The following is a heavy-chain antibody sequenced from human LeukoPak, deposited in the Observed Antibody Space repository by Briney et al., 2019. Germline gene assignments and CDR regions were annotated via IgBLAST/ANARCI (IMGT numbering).Heavy chain of an antibody. V-gene: IGHV3-30-3*01. CDR3: APKGRWLQLQSYFDY. D-gene: IGHD5-24*01. CDR2: ISYDGSNK. J-gene: IGHJ4*02. Sequence: GGSLRLSCAASGFTFSSYAMHGVRHAPGKGLEWVAVISYDGSNKYSADSVKGRFTISRDNSKNTLYLQMNTLRAEDTAVYYCAPKGRWLQLQSYFDYWGQGTLVTVSS. CDR1: GFTFSSYA.